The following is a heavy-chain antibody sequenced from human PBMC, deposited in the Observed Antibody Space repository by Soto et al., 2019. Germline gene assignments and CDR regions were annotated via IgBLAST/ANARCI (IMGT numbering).Heavy chain of an antibody. Sequence: QVQLQESGPGLVKPSQTLSLTCTVSGGSISSGDYYWSWIRQPPGKGLEWIGYIYYSGSTYYNPSPKSRPTISVDTIKHQSSLSLSTETAADTAVYYSPSSRNGYIFYAYWGQGTLVTVSS. V-gene: IGHV4-30-4*01. D-gene: IGHD1-1*01. J-gene: IGHJ4*02. CDR2: IYYSGST. CDR1: GGSISSGDYY. CDR3: PSSRNGYIFYAY.